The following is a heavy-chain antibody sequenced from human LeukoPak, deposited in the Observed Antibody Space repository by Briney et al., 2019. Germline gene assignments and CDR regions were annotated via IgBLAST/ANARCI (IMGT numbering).Heavy chain of an antibody. Sequence: PSETLSLTCTVSGGPVTSGNYWNWIRQPAGKGLEWIGRIYTNGGASYNPSLKSRVTISIDASKNQFSLKLSSVTAADTAVYYCAREPPGYWGQGILVTVSS. V-gene: IGHV4-61*02. CDR3: AREPPGY. J-gene: IGHJ4*02. CDR2: IYTNGGA. CDR1: GGPVTSGNY.